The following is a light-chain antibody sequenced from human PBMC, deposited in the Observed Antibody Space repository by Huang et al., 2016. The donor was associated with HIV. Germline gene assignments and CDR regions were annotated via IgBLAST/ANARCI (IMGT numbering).Light chain of an antibody. CDR3: QHSNGLPA. J-gene: IGKJ1*01. Sequence: EIVLPQSPDFQSVTPKEKVTITCRASQSIGSGLHWYQQKPDQSPKLLIKCVSQCISGGPSRFSGSGSGTDFTLTINGLEAEDAATYYCQHSNGLPAFGQGTKVEIK. CDR2: CVS. CDR1: QSIGSG. V-gene: IGKV6-21*02.